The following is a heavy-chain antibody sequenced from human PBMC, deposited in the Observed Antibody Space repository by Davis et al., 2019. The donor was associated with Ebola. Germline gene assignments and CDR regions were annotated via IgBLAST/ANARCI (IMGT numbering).Heavy chain of an antibody. D-gene: IGHD1-26*01. CDR1: GFTFSSYG. CDR3: AKEGRMTPGYYYYGMDV. V-gene: IGHV3-30*18. CDR2: ISYDGSNK. J-gene: IGHJ6*04. Sequence: GESLKISCAASGFTFSSYGMHWVRQAPGKGLEWVAVISYDGSNKYYADSVKGRFTISRDNSKNTLYLQMNSLRAEDTAVYYCAKEGRMTPGYYYYGMDVWGKGTTVTVSS.